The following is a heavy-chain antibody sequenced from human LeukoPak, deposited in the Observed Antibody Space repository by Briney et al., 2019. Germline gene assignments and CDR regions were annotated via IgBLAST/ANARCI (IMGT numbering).Heavy chain of an antibody. Sequence: GGSLRLSCAASGFTFSSYAMHWVRQAPGKGLEWVAVISYDGSNKYYADSVKGRFTISRDNSKNTLYLQVNSLRAEDTAVYYCARDAAHYDNWFDPWGQGTLVTVSS. V-gene: IGHV3-30-3*01. CDR3: ARDAAHYDNWFDP. J-gene: IGHJ5*02. D-gene: IGHD4-17*01. CDR1: GFTFSSYA. CDR2: ISYDGSNK.